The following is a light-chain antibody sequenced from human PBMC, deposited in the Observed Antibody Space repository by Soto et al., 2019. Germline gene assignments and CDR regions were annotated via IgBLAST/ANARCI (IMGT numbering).Light chain of an antibody. CDR3: QHYDNYPLT. CDR1: QNINSW. CDR2: KAS. J-gene: IGKJ4*01. Sequence: DIQMTQSPSSLSASVGERVTISCRASQNINSWLAWYQQKPGKAPHLLIYKASNLQSGVPSRFSGSGSGTEFTLTISSLQPDDFATYYCQHYDNYPLTFGGGNKVDI. V-gene: IGKV1-5*03.